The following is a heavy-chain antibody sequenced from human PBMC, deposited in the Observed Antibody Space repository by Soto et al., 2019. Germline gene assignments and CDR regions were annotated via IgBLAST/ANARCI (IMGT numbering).Heavy chain of an antibody. V-gene: IGHV3-30*03. CDR3: AVVRFLWWFDP. CDR2: ISYDGSNK. D-gene: IGHD3-3*01. J-gene: IGHJ5*02. CDR1: GFTFSSYG. Sequence: GGSLRLSCAASGFTFSSYGMHWVRQAPGKGLEWVAVISYDGSNKYYADSVKGRFTISRDNSKNTLYLQMNSLRAEDTAVYYCAVVRFLWWFDPWGQGTLVTVSS.